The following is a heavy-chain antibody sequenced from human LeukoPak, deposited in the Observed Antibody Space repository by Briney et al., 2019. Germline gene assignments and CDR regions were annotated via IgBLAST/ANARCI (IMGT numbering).Heavy chain of an antibody. J-gene: IGHJ5*02. V-gene: IGHV1-3*01. Sequence: ASVKVSCKASGYIFTSYAMHWVRQATGQGLELMGWSNAGNGNTKYSQTFQGRVTITRDTSASTAYMELSSLRSEDTAVYYCARDGYCSSTSCYQNWFDPWGQGTLVTVSS. CDR1: GYIFTSYA. CDR3: ARDGYCSSTSCYQNWFDP. CDR2: SNAGNGNT. D-gene: IGHD2-2*01.